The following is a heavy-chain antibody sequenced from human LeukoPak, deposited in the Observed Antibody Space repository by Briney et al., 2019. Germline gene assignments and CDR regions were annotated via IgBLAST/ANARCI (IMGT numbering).Heavy chain of an antibody. D-gene: IGHD3-22*01. V-gene: IGHV3-23*01. J-gene: IGHJ6*03. CDR1: GFTFSSYA. Sequence: GGSLRLSCAASGFTFSSYAMSWVRQAPGKGLEWVSAISGSGGSTYYADSVKGRFTISRDNSKNTLYLQMNSLRAEDTALYYCAKDDSGYYPYYYHMDAWGKGTTVTVSS. CDR3: AKDDSGYYPYYYHMDA. CDR2: ISGSGGST.